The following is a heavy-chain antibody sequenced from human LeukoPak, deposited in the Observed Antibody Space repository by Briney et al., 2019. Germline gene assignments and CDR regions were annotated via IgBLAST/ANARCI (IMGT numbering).Heavy chain of an antibody. V-gene: IGHV4-39*01. J-gene: IGHJ6*03. D-gene: IGHD6-13*01. Sequence: PSETLSLTCTVSGGSISSSSYYWGWIRQPPGKGLEWIGSIYYSGSTYYNPSLKSRVSISVDTSKHQSSLKLSSVTAADTAVYYCARHVGYSSNWYPDYYYYYYMDVWGKGTTVTVSS. CDR3: ARHVGYSSNWYPDYYYYYYMDV. CDR1: GGSISSSSYY. CDR2: IYYSGST.